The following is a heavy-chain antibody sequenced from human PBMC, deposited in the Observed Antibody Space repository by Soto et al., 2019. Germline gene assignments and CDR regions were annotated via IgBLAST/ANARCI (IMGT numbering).Heavy chain of an antibody. V-gene: IGHV3-33*06. CDR1: GFTFSSFA. CDR2: IWYDGGNK. CDR3: EKDRHSSSYGYFDN. D-gene: IGHD6-19*01. Sequence: QVQLVESGGGVVQPGRSLRLSCAASGFTFSSFAIHWVRQAPGKGLEWVSVIWYDGGNKFYEDSVKGRFTIARDNSKNTLSLQMNSLRAEDTAIYFCEKDRHSSSYGYFDNWGQGTLVTVSS. J-gene: IGHJ4*02.